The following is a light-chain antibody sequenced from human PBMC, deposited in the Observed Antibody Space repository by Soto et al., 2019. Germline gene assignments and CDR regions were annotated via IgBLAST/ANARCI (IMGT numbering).Light chain of an antibody. V-gene: IGKV3D-15*01. J-gene: IGKJ5*01. Sequence: IALTQSPSTLSVSPGERATLACRASQCVXIKFAWYKQKPGQATRLLISCESTRGTGIPDRFSGSGSGREFTLTISRLEPEEFAVYYCRQRSKWPPITFGQGTRLEIK. CDR1: QCVXIK. CDR3: RQRSKWPPIT. CDR2: CES.